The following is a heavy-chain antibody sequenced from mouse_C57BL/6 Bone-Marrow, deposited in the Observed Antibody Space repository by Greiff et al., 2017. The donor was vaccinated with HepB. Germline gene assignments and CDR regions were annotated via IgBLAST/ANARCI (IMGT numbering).Heavy chain of an antibody. CDR1: GYSITSGYD. J-gene: IGHJ2*01. CDR2: ISYSGST. Sequence: EVQLQESGPGMVKPSQSLSLTCTVTGYSITSGYDWHWIRHFPGNKLEWMGYISYSGSTNYNPSLKSRISITHDTSKNHFFLKLNSVTTEDTATYYCARGLLLRFDYWGQGTTLTVSS. D-gene: IGHD1-1*01. V-gene: IGHV3-1*01. CDR3: ARGLLLRFDY.